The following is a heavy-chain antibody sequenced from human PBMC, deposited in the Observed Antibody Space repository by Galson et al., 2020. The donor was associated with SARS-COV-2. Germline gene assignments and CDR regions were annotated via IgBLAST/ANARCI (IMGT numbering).Heavy chain of an antibody. CDR1: GFTFSSYA. Sequence: GESLKISCAASGFTFSSYAMHWVRQAPGKGLEWVAVISYDGSNKYYADSVKGRFTISRDNSKNTLYLQMNSLRAEDTAVYYCATYDLLTRSYYYYYMDCWGKGTTVTVSS. J-gene: IGHJ6*03. CDR2: ISYDGSNK. V-gene: IGHV3-30*01. CDR3: ATYDLLTRSYYYYYMDC. D-gene: IGHD3-9*01.